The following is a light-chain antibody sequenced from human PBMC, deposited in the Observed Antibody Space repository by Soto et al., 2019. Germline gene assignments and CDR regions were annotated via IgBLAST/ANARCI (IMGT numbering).Light chain of an antibody. CDR1: QSVSSRF. Sequence: TQAPGTLSLSPWERATLSCRASQSVSSRFLAWYQQKPGQAPRLLLYGASARATGVPARFSGSGSGTQFTLTISSLQSEDFAVYYCQQYNNWRQTFGQGTKVDIK. CDR2: GAS. CDR3: QQYNNWRQT. V-gene: IGKV3-15*01. J-gene: IGKJ1*01.